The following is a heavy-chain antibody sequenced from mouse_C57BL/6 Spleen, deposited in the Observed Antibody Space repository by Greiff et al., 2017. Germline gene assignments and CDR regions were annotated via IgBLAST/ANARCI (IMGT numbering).Heavy chain of an antibody. J-gene: IGHJ4*01. CDR1: GFNIKDYY. D-gene: IGHD3-1*01. V-gene: IGHV14-2*01. CDR2: IDPEDGET. CDR3: ARTGPVYAMDY. Sequence: EVKLLESGAELVKPGASVKLSCTASGFNIKDYYMHWVKQRTEQGLEWIGRIDPEDGETTYAPKFQGKATITADTSSNTAYLQLSSLTSEDTAVYYCARTGPVYAMDYWGQGTSVTVSS.